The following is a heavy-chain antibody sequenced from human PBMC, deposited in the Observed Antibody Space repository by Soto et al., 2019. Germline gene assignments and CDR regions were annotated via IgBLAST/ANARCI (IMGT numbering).Heavy chain of an antibody. CDR2: IYPYDSDI. Sequence: GESLKISCQGSGYAFTNYWIAWVRQMPGIGLDLMGIIYPYDSDIRYNPSFQGRVTISADKSINAAYLHLSSLKASDTATYYCARRPSDYYGIDVWGPGTTVTAP. J-gene: IGHJ6*02. CDR3: ARRPSDYYGIDV. D-gene: IGHD1-26*01. V-gene: IGHV5-51*01. CDR1: GYAFTNYW.